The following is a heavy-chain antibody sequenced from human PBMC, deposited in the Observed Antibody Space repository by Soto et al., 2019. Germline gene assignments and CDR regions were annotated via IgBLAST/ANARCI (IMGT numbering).Heavy chain of an antibody. D-gene: IGHD6-13*01. V-gene: IGHV1-46*01. CDR3: ARVGIAAAGTPLRYFDY. Sequence: QVQLVQSGAEVKKPGASVKVSCKASGYTFTSYYMHWVRQAPGQGLEWMGIINPSGGSTSYAKKFQGRVTMTRDTSTSTVYMELSSLRSEDTAVYYCARVGIAAAGTPLRYFDYWGQGTLVTVSS. CDR2: INPSGGST. J-gene: IGHJ4*02. CDR1: GYTFTSYY.